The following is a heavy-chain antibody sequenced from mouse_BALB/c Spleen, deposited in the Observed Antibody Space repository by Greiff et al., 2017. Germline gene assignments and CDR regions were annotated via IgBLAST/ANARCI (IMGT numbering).Heavy chain of an antibody. CDR3: TRSIYYGNYFDY. V-gene: IGHV1S81*02. J-gene: IGHJ2*01. CDR2: ISPSNGGT. Sequence: QVQLQQSGAELVKPGASVKLSCKASGYTFTSYYMYWVKQRPGQGLEWIGEISPSNGGTNFNEKFKSKATLTVDKSSSTAYMQLSSLTSEDSAVYYCTRSIYYGNYFDYWGQGTTLTVSS. D-gene: IGHD2-1*01. CDR1: GYTFTSYY.